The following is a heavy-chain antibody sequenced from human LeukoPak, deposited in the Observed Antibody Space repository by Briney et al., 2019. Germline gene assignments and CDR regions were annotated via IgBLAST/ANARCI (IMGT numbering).Heavy chain of an antibody. CDR1: GGSISIYY. CDR3: ARDLGGASAGFDP. D-gene: IGHD1-26*01. V-gene: IGHV4-59*01. J-gene: IGHJ5*02. CDR2: IYNSGST. Sequence: PSETLSLTCIVSGGSISIYYWSWIRRPPGKGLEWIGYIYNSGSTNYNPSLKSRVTISIDTSKNQFSLKLSSVTAADTAVYYCARDLGGASAGFDPWGQGTLVTVSS.